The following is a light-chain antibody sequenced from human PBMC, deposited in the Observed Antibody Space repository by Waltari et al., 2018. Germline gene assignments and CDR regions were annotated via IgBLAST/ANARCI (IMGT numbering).Light chain of an antibody. CDR1: KLGDKY. CDR2: QDT. Sequence: SYELTQPNPVSVAPGQTASISCSGDKLGDKYACWYQQKPGQSPVLVIHQDTKPPSGIPDRFSGSNSVNTTTLTISGTQAIDEADYYCQAWDRGYARVFGGGTKLTVL. CDR3: QAWDRGYARV. J-gene: IGLJ2*01. V-gene: IGLV3-1*01.